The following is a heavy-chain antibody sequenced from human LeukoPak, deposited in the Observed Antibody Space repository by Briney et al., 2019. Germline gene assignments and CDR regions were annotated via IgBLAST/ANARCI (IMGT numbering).Heavy chain of an antibody. J-gene: IGHJ5*02. Sequence: SVKVSCKASGGTFSSYAISWVRQAPGQGLEWMGGIIPIFGTANYAQKFQGRVTITADKSTGTAYMELSSLRSEDTAVYYCAVQPRITMVRGVIIDGYWFDPWGQGTLVTVSS. CDR1: GGTFSSYA. D-gene: IGHD3-10*01. CDR3: AVQPRITMVRGVIIDGYWFDP. V-gene: IGHV1-69*06. CDR2: IIPIFGTA.